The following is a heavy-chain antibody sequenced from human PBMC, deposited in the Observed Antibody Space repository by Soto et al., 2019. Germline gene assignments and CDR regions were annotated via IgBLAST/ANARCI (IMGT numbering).Heavy chain of an antibody. CDR3: ARQGVLGYCSSTSCYGSEDYFDY. V-gene: IGHV4-59*08. J-gene: IGHJ4*02. Sequence: SETLSLTCTVSGGSISSYYWSWIRQPPGKGLEWIGYIYYSGSTNYNPSLKSRVTISVDTSKNQFSLKLSSVTAADTAVYYCARQGVLGYCSSTSCYGSEDYFDYWGQGTLVTVSS. D-gene: IGHD2-2*01. CDR1: GGSISSYY. CDR2: IYYSGST.